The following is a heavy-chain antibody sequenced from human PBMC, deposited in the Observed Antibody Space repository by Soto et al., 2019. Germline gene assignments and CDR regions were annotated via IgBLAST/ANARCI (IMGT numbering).Heavy chain of an antibody. D-gene: IGHD3-3*01. Sequence: ASVKVSCKASGYTFTSYGISWVRQAPGQGLEWMGWISAYNGNTNYAQKLQGRVTMTTDTSTSTAYMELRSLRSDDTDVYYCARDSPDFWSGYRPRYYYYGMDVWGQGNMVTVSS. CDR1: GYTFTSYG. CDR3: ARDSPDFWSGYRPRYYYYGMDV. J-gene: IGHJ6*02. V-gene: IGHV1-18*04. CDR2: ISAYNGNT.